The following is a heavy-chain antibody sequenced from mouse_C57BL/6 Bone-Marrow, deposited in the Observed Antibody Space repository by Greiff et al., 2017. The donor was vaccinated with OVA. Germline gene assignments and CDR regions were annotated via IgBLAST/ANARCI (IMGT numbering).Heavy chain of an antibody. V-gene: IGHV1-81*01. D-gene: IGHD1-1*01. CDR1: GYTFTSYG. Sequence: QVQLQQSGAELARPGASVKLSCKASGYTFTSYGISWVKQRTGQGLEWIGEIYPRSGNTYYNEKFKGKATLTADKSSSTAYMELRSLTSEDSAVYSCARSPHYYGSTSWFAYWGQGTLVTVSA. CDR3: ARSPHYYGSTSWFAY. J-gene: IGHJ3*01. CDR2: IYPRSGNT.